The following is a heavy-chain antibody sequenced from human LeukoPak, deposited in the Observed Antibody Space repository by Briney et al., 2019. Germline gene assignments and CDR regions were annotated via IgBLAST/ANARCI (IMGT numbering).Heavy chain of an antibody. CDR1: GYTFTSYG. J-gene: IGHJ4*02. CDR3: AIGGGSGDGYDYVWGSYRYVARLDH. CDR2: ISAYNGNT. D-gene: IGHD3-16*02. Sequence: ASVKVSCKASGYTFTSYGISWVRQAPGQGLEWMGWISAYNGNTNYAQKLQGRVTMTTDTSTSTAYMELRSLRSDDTAVYYCAIGGGSGDGYDYVWGSYRYVARLDHWGQGTLVTVSS. V-gene: IGHV1-18*01.